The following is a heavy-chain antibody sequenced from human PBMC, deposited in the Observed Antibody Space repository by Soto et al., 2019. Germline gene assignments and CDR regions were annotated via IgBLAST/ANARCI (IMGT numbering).Heavy chain of an antibody. CDR3: TRQTDAVQWLVVPTDYNFDY. Sequence: PGGSLRLSCAASGFTFGGSAMHWVRQASGKGLEWVGHIRSKTNSYATAYAESVKGRFTISRDDSMNTAYLQMNSLKTEDTAVYFCTRQTDAVQWLVVPTDYNFDYWGQGPLVAVSS. CDR2: IRSKTNSYAT. CDR1: GFTFGGSA. J-gene: IGHJ4*02. D-gene: IGHD6-19*01. V-gene: IGHV3-73*01.